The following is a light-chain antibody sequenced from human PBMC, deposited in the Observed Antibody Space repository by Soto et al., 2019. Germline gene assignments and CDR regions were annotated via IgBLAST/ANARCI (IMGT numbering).Light chain of an antibody. CDR1: QSVSSSC. J-gene: IGKJ4*01. CDR2: GAS. CDR3: HQYDSSPLT. V-gene: IGKV3-20*01. Sequence: EIVLTQSPGTLSLSPGERATLSCRASQSVSSSCLAWYQQKPGQAPRLLIYGASSRATGIPDRFSGSGSGIDFTLTISRLEPEDFAVYYCHQYDSSPLTFGGGTKVEIK.